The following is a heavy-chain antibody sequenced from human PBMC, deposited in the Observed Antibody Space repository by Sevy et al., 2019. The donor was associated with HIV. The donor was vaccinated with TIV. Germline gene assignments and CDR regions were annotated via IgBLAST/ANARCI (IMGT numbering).Heavy chain of an antibody. V-gene: IGHV4-59*03. Sequence: SENLSLTCAVSGGSIRSYYWSWIRQSPGKGLEWIGYIDYSGSTNYNPSLKSRVSMSIDTSTNRFSLKLSSVTAADTALYYCGGLDYHYYHAMDVWGQGTTVIVSS. CDR1: GGSIRSYY. CDR2: IDYSGST. J-gene: IGHJ6*02. CDR3: GGLDYHYYHAMDV. D-gene: IGHD3-10*01.